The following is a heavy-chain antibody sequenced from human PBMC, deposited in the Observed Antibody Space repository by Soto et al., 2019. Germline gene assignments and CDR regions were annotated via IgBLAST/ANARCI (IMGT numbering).Heavy chain of an antibody. Sequence: SETLCLSWTVAGGSIGGYGGSWIRQPPGKGLEWIGYIYYSGSTNDNPSLKSRVTISVDTSKNQFSLKLSSVTAADTAVYYCARGYYDILTGFRFDYWGQGTLVTVSS. D-gene: IGHD3-9*01. CDR1: GGSIGGYG. V-gene: IGHV4-59*01. J-gene: IGHJ4*02. CDR3: ARGYYDILTGFRFDY. CDR2: IYYSGST.